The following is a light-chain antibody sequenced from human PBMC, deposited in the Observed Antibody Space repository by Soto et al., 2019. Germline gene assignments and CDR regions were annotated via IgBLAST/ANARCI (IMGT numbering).Light chain of an antibody. CDR1: QSVSSSY. V-gene: IGKV3-20*01. Sequence: EIVLTQSPGTLSLSPGERATLSCRASQSVSSSYLAWYQQKPGQAPRLLIYGASSRATGIPDRFSGSGSGTDFTLTISRLEPVDFAVYYCQQYGSSRTFGLGTKVEIK. CDR2: GAS. J-gene: IGKJ1*01. CDR3: QQYGSSRT.